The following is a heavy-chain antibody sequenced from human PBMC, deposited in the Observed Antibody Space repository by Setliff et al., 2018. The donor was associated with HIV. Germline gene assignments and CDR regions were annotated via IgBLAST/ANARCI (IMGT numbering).Heavy chain of an antibody. CDR1: GFTFSSYG. CDR2: IRYDGSDK. J-gene: IGHJ4*02. Sequence: GGSLRLSCGASGFTFSSYGMHWVRQAPGKGLEWVTFIRYDGSDKYYADSVKGRFTISRDNSKNTLSLQMNSLRAEDTAAYYCAKEGLIQLWYGGSFDYWGQGTLVTVSS. V-gene: IGHV3-30*02. D-gene: IGHD5-18*01. CDR3: AKEGLIQLWYGGSFDY.